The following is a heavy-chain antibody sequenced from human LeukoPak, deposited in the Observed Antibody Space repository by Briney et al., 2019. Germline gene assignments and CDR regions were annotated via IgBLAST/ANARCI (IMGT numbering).Heavy chain of an antibody. Sequence: SETLSLTCTVSGGSISSGGYYWSWIRQPPGKGLEWIGYIYHSGSTYYNPSLKSRVTISVDTSKNQFSLKLSSVTAADTAVYYCARLKPSSSRGLNAFDIWGQGTMVTVSS. CDR2: IYHSGST. CDR1: GGSISSGGYY. V-gene: IGHV4-30-2*01. J-gene: IGHJ3*02. CDR3: ARLKPSSSRGLNAFDI. D-gene: IGHD6-13*01.